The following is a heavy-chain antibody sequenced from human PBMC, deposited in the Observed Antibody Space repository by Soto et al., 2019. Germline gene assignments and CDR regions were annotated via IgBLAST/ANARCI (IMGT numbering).Heavy chain of an antibody. V-gene: IGHV1-2*02. CDR2: INPNSGGT. Sequence: ASVNVSCKASGYTFSGFYMHWVRQAPGQGLEWMGWINPNSGGTKYAEKFQGRVTMTRDTSISTAYVELSRLTSDDTAVYYCASAAVTGTAGLDFWGQGTLVTVSS. D-gene: IGHD6-19*01. J-gene: IGHJ4*02. CDR1: GYTFSGFY. CDR3: ASAAVTGTAGLDF.